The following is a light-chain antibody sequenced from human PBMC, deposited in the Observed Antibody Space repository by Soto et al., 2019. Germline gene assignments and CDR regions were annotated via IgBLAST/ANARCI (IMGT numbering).Light chain of an antibody. V-gene: IGKV1-5*01. CDR1: QSISSW. J-gene: IGKJ1*01. CDR3: QQYNSYPWT. Sequence: HMTLSPSTLSASVGYRVTITSRASQSISSWLAWYQQKQGKAPKLLMYDASSLESGVPSRFSGSGYGTEFNLTISSLQSDDFATYYCQQYNSYPWTFGQGTKVDIK. CDR2: DAS.